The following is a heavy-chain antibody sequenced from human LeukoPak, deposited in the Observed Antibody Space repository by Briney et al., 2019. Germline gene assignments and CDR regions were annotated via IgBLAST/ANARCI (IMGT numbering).Heavy chain of an antibody. CDR1: GYTFTNYG. V-gene: IGHV1-18*01. J-gene: IGHJ4*02. CDR3: ARAHYYDSSGRHRGYYFDY. CDR2: ISGYQGST. D-gene: IGHD3-22*01. Sequence: ASVKVSCKASGYTFTNYGITWVRQAPGQGLEWMGWISGYQGSTKYAQNFQGRVTITTDESTSTAYMELSSLRSEDTAVYYCARAHYYDSSGRHRGYYFDYWGQGTLVTVSS.